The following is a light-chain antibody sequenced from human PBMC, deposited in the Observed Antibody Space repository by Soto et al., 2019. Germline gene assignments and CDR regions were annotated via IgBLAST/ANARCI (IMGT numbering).Light chain of an antibody. CDR3: QQHSNSPWT. V-gene: IGKV3-20*01. Sequence: EIVLTQSPGTLSLSPGESAALSCRASQSVTSNYLVWYRQKPGQAPRLLIYAISSSAAGIKDRFSGSGSGTDFTLTITRLEPEDSAVSYCQQHSNSPWTFGQGTRVEI. CDR2: AIS. CDR1: QSVTSNY. J-gene: IGKJ1*01.